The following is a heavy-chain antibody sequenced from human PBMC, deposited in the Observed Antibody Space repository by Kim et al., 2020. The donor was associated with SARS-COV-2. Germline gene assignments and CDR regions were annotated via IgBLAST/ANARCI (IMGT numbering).Heavy chain of an antibody. CDR1: GFTFSSYG. Sequence: GGSLRLSCAASGFTFSSYGMHWVRQAPGKGLEWVAVISYDGSNKYYADSVKGRFTISRDNSKNTLYLQMNSLRAEDTAVYYCAKGSPGYSSSWYRGAPGDWGQGTLVTVSS. D-gene: IGHD6-13*01. V-gene: IGHV3-30*18. CDR2: ISYDGSNK. CDR3: AKGSPGYSSSWYRGAPGD. J-gene: IGHJ4*02.